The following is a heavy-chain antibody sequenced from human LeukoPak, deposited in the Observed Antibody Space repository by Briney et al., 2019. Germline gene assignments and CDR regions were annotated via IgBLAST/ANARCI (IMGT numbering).Heavy chain of an antibody. CDR1: GYTFASYV. V-gene: IGHV1-18*04. J-gene: IGHJ4*02. D-gene: IGHD4/OR15-4a*01. CDR2: ISGDNGDT. CDR3: ARAGAILTTQFDY. Sequence: ASVKDSCKASGYTFASYVNRLGRQAPGQGLEWRGWISGDNGDTKYAQELQGRVSMTTDTSTTIAYRELRSLRSGDPALYYCARAGAILTTQFDYWGQGSLVTVSA.